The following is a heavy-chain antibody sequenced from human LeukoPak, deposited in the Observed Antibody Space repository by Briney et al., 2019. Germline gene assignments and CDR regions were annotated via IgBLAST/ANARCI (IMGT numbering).Heavy chain of an antibody. D-gene: IGHD2-2*01. CDR2: IDHSGNT. V-gene: IGHV4-34*01. CDR1: GGSFSGHY. Sequence: SETLSLTCAVSGGSFSGHYWGWIRQSPGKGPEWIAEIDHSGNTNFNPSLKSRVTISVDTSKNQFSLKLSSVTAADTAVYYCARRRCSSTSCYAYRVVVNWFDPWGQGTLVTVSS. J-gene: IGHJ5*02. CDR3: ARRRCSSTSCYAYRVVVNWFDP.